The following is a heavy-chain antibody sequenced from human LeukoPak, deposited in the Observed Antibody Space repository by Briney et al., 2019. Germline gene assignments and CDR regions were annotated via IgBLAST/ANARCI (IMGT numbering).Heavy chain of an antibody. CDR3: ARGDGYCSSTSCYAGPSYGLDV. J-gene: IGHJ6*02. CDR1: GFTFSSYE. D-gene: IGHD2-2*03. CDR2: ISSSGRTI. Sequence: GGSLRLSCAASGFTFSSYEFNWVRQAPGKGLEWVSYISSSGRTIFYADSVKGRFTISRDNAKNSLYPQMNSLRAEDTAVYHCARGDGYCSSTSCYAGPSYGLDVWGQGTTVTVSS. V-gene: IGHV3-48*03.